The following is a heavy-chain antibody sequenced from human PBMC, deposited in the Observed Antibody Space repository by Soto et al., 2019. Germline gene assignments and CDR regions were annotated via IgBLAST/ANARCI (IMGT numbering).Heavy chain of an antibody. CDR3: AKPASGWYPKLMNGMDV. D-gene: IGHD6-19*01. CDR1: GFTFSSYA. CDR2: ISGSGGNI. V-gene: IGHV3-23*01. Sequence: DVQLLESGGGLVQPGGSLRLSCVVSGFTFSSYAMSWVRQAPGKGLAWVSSISGSGGNIHYPDSVKGRFTISRDNSKNRLHLQMNSLRAEDTAVYYCAKPASGWYPKLMNGMDVWGQGTTVTVSS. J-gene: IGHJ6*02.